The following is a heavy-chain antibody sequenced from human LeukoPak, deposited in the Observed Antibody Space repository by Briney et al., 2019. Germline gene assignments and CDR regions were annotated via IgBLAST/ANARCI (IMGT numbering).Heavy chain of an antibody. CDR3: ASQTGYCSSTSCSVDY. V-gene: IGHV3-48*03. CDR2: ICSSGSTI. J-gene: IGHJ4*02. D-gene: IGHD2-2*01. CDR1: GFTFSSYE. Sequence: GGALRLSCVDSGFTFSSYEMNGVCQAPGRGGERVSHICSSGSTIYTTDSVRGRFTISRDNAKNSLYLQMNSLRAEDTAVYYCASQTGYCSSTSCSVDYWGQGTLVTVSS.